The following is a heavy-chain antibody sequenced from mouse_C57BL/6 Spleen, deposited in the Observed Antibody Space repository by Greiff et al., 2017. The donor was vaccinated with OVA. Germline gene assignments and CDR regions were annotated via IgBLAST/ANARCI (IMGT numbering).Heavy chain of an antibody. V-gene: IGHV3-1*01. CDR1: GYSITSGYD. D-gene: IGHD4-1*01. Sequence: EVQLVESGPGMVKPSQSLSLTCTVTGYSITSGYDWHWIRHFPGNKLEWMGYISYSGSTNYNPSLKSRISITHDTSKNHFFLKLNSVTTEDTATYYCARGGTGTLMDYWGQGTSVTVSS. J-gene: IGHJ4*01. CDR3: ARGGTGTLMDY. CDR2: ISYSGST.